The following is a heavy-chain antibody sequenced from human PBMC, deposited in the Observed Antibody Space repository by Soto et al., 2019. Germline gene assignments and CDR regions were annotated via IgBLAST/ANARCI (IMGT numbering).Heavy chain of an antibody. D-gene: IGHD3-22*01. CDR2: INPSGGST. V-gene: IGHV1-46*01. Sequence: ASVKVSCKASGYTFTSYYMHWVRQVPGQGLEWMGIINPSGGSTSYAQKFQGRVTMTRDTSTNTVYMELSSLRADDTAVYYCARDGYYYDSSGSPLLGAFDIWGQGTMVTFSS. J-gene: IGHJ3*02. CDR3: ARDGYYYDSSGSPLLGAFDI. CDR1: GYTFTSYY.